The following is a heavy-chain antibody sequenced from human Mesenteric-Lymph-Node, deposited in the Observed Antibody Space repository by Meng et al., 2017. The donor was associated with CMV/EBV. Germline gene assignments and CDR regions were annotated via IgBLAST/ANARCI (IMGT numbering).Heavy chain of an antibody. CDR1: GFTFSSYA. V-gene: IGHV3-23*01. CDR3: ATAIEVALDY. CDR2: IHSSGGST. Sequence: GGSLRLSCAASGFTFSSYAMSWVRQAPGKGLEWVSTIHSSGGSTFYADSVKGRFTISRDNAKNSLYLQMNSLRAEDTAVYYCATAIEVALDYWGRGTPVTVSS. D-gene: IGHD6-19*01. J-gene: IGHJ4*02.